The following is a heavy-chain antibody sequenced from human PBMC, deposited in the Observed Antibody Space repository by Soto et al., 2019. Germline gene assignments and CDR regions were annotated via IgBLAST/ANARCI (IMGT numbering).Heavy chain of an antibody. CDR1: HATFTGYT. V-gene: IGHV1-18*04. D-gene: IGHD4-17*01. J-gene: IGHJ5*02. CDR3: ARGTVTSGRWFGP. Sequence: QVHLVQSETEVKEPGVSVTVSCKTSHATFTGYTINWVRQAPGQGLEWLGWISSLNGNTYYARGFQGRLTMTTNTSATTAYMELRSLRSDDTAVYFCARGTVTSGRWFGPWGQGTLVTVSS. CDR2: ISSLNGNT.